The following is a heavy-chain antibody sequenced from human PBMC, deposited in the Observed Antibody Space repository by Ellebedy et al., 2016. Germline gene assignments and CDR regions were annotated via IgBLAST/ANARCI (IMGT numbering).Heavy chain of an antibody. CDR3: ATDLSPRAYCTSDNCYGGGWFDP. CDR1: GYTFTSYG. Sequence: ASVKVSCKASGYTFTSYGISWVRQAPGQGLEWVGWISAYNGNTNYTQRLQGRVTMTTDTSTSTAYMELTSLRSDATAVYYCATDLSPRAYCTSDNCYGGGWFDPWGQGTLVTVSS. D-gene: IGHD2-15*01. V-gene: IGHV1-18*01. J-gene: IGHJ5*02. CDR2: ISAYNGNT.